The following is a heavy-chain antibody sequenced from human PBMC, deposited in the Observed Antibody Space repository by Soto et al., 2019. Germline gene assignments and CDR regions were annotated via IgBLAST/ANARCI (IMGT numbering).Heavy chain of an antibody. CDR3: AHRATMTIFGLIIDNGVWFDP. CDR2: IYWDGDR. CDR1: GFSLSTSGAA. V-gene: IGHV2-5*02. J-gene: IGHJ5*02. Sequence: QITLKESGPTLVKPTQTLTLTCTFSGFSLSTSGAAVGWIRQPPGRALEWLALIYWDGDRRYNPSLQSRHAIDKDTSRNQVALTLTSVDPADTATYYCAHRATMTIFGLIIDNGVWFDPWGQGTLVIVSS. D-gene: IGHD3-3*01.